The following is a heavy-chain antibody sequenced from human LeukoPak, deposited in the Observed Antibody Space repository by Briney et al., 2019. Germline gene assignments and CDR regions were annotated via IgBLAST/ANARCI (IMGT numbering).Heavy chain of an antibody. J-gene: IGHJ4*02. CDR2: IKEDGSEK. V-gene: IGHV3-7*01. Sequence: GGSLRLSCAASGFTFSSYWMTWVRQAPGKGLEWVANIKEDGSEKYYVDSVKGRFTISRDNAKNSLYLQMNSLRAEDTAVYYCARDRSGRHYFDYWGQGTLVTVSS. D-gene: IGHD3-10*01. CDR3: ARDRSGRHYFDY. CDR1: GFTFSSYW.